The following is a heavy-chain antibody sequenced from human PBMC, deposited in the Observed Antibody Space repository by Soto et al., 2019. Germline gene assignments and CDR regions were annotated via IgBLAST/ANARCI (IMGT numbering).Heavy chain of an antibody. CDR3: ARLPLDS. CDR1: GGSLSNIT. Sequence: QVQLVHSGAEVKKPGSSVTVSCTISGGSLSNITVSWVRQAPGLGLEWMGRVNPLLGTANYAQKFQGRVTLSADRSTNTAYMDMPSLTSDDTAMYYCARLPLDSCGQGTLVTVSS. V-gene: IGHV1-69*08. CDR2: VNPLLGTA. J-gene: IGHJ4*02.